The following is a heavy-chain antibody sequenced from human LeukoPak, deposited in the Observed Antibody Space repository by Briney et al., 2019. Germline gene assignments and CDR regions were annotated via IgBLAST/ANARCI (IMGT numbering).Heavy chain of an antibody. J-gene: IGHJ4*02. D-gene: IGHD2-2*02. V-gene: IGHV3-23*01. CDR3: AKAPAAIYFDY. CDR2: ISGSGGST. CDR1: GLTFSSYG. Sequence: SGGSLRLSCAASGLTFSSYGMSWVRQAPGKGLEWVSAISGSGGSTYYADSVRGRFTISRDNSKNTLYLQMNSLRAEDTAVYYCAKAPAAIYFDYWGQGTPVTVSS.